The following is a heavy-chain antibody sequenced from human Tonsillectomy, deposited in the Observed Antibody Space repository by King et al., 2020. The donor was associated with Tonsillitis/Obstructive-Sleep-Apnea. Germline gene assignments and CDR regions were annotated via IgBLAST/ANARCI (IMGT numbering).Heavy chain of an antibody. CDR3: ALSGPADAFDI. CDR2: IYWDDDK. J-gene: IGHJ3*02. V-gene: IGHV2-5*02. Sequence: TLKESGPTLVKPTQTLTLTCTFSGFSLSTTGVGVGWIRQPPGKALEWLALIYWDDDKRYSPSLKSRLTITKDTSKNQVVLTMTNTDPVDTASYYCALSGPADAFDIWGQGTMVTVSS. CDR1: GFSLSTTGVG.